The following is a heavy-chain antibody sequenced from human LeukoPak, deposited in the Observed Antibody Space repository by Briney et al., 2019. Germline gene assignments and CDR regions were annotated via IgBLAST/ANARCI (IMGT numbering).Heavy chain of an antibody. CDR2: ASGSGGSI. CDR3: AKDLGSVVTPPSLDY. V-gene: IGHV3-23*01. CDR1: GFTFSSYA. D-gene: IGHD4-23*01. J-gene: IGHJ4*02. Sequence: GGSLRLSCAASGFTFSSYAMSWVRQAPGKGLEWVSSASGSGGSIYYADSVKGRFTISRDNSKNTLYLQMNSLRAEDTAVYYCAKDLGSVVTPPSLDYWGQGTLVTVSS.